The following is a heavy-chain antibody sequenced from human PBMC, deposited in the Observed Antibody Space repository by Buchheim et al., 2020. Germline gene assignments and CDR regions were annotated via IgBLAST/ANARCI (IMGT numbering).Heavy chain of an antibody. D-gene: IGHD3-22*01. J-gene: IGHJ6*02. Sequence: QVQLVQSGAEVKKPGASVKVSCKASGYTFTGYYMHWVRQAPGQGLEWMGWINPNSGGTNYAQKFQGWVTMTRDTSISTAYMELSRLRSDDTAVYYCARLGSDYYDSSGYYPNYYYYGMDVWGQGTT. CDR3: ARLGSDYYDSSGYYPNYYYYGMDV. V-gene: IGHV1-2*04. CDR1: GYTFTGYY. CDR2: INPNSGGT.